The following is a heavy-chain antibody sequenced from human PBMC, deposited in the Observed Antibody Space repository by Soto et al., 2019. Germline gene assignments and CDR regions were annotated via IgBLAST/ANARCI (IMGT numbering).Heavy chain of an antibody. J-gene: IGHJ5*02. V-gene: IGHV1-69*01. D-gene: IGHD5-12*01. CDR3: ARAPGYTGYANRGRFDP. CDR1: GGAPRRTG. Sequence: QVQLVQPGGELKKPGSSVRVSCKASGGAPRRTGITWVQQAPGQGLQGMGGIIPVFGTANSAQKFQGRVNISADQCTNTAYLDLTNLKSEDTAVYYCARAPGYTGYANRGRFDPWGQGTLVTVSS. CDR2: IIPVFGTA.